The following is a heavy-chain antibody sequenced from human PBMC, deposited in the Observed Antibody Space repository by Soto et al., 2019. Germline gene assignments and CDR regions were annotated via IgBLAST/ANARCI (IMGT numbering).Heavy chain of an antibody. Sequence: QVQLVESGGGVVQPGRSLRLSCAASGFTFSSYGMHWVRQAPGKGLEWVAVISYDGSNKYYADSVKGRFTISRDNSKNTLYLQMNSLRAEDTAVYYCANTYTTGDYGYYYYCMDVWGQGTTVTVSS. CDR3: ANTYTTGDYGYYYYCMDV. CDR1: GFTFSSYG. CDR2: ISYDGSNK. V-gene: IGHV3-30*18. D-gene: IGHD4-17*01. J-gene: IGHJ6*02.